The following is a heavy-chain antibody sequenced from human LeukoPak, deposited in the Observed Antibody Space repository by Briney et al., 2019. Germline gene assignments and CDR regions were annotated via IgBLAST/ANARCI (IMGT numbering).Heavy chain of an antibody. V-gene: IGHV4-39*01. CDR3: ARHISPSHNSQFYP. CDR1: GGSISSSSYY. Sequence: SETLSLTCTVSGGSISSSSYYWGWIRQPPGKGLEWIGSIYYSGSTYYNPSLKSRVTISVDTSKNQFSLKLSSVTAADTAVYYCARHISPSHNSQFYPWGQGTLVTVSS. CDR2: IYYSGST. D-gene: IGHD1-1*01. J-gene: IGHJ5*02.